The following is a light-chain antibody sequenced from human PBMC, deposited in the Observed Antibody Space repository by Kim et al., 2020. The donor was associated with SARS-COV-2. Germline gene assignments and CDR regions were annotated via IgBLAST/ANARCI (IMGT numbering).Light chain of an antibody. Sequence: SLGDRLNIDCRASQDLGSTLAWYQQKPGKPPELLIYSASILETGVPSRFSGSGSGTDFTLTISSLQPEDFATYYCQQFNSYPSLTFGGGTKVDIK. CDR2: SAS. J-gene: IGKJ4*01. CDR3: QQFNSYPSLT. V-gene: IGKV1-13*02. CDR1: QDLGST.